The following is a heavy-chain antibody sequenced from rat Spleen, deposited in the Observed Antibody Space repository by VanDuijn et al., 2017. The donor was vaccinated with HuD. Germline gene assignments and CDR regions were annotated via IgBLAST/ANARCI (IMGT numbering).Heavy chain of an antibody. Sequence: EVQLVDSGGGLVQPGRSLKLSCAASGFTVSDYYMAWVRPAPKTGLEWVASISSDGSSTFYRDSVRGRFTISIDNAKSTLYLQMDSLRSEDTATYYCARHGDGYWRLYYYVMDAWGQGASVTVSS. V-gene: IGHV5-7*01. D-gene: IGHD1-4*01. CDR1: GFTVSDYY. CDR3: ARHGDGYWRLYYYVMDA. CDR2: ISSDGSST. J-gene: IGHJ4*01.